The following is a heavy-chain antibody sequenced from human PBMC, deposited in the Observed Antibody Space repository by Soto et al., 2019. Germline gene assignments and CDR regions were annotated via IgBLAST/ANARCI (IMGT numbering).Heavy chain of an antibody. CDR2: IYYSGST. Sequence: QVQLQESGPGLVKPSETLSLTCTVSGGSISSYYWSWIRQPPGKGLEWIGYIYYSGSTNYNPSLKSRGTISVDTSKNQCSLKLSSVTAADTAVYYCARVEYSYGTGLGRNEYFQHWGQGTLVTVSS. J-gene: IGHJ1*01. CDR3: ARVEYSYGTGLGRNEYFQH. CDR1: GGSISSYY. V-gene: IGHV4-59*01. D-gene: IGHD5-18*01.